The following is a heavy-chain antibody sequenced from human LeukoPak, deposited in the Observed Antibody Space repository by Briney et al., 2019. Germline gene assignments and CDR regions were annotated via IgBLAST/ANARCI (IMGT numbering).Heavy chain of an antibody. CDR3: AREPYYYDHTGFHPRYLDS. V-gene: IGHV4-34*01. Sequence: KPSETLSLTCAVYGGSFSGYYWNWIRQPPGKGLEWIGEINHDGSTNYNPSLKSRVTISVDTSKNQFSLQLNSVTPEDTAVYYCAREPYYYDHTGFHPRYLDSWGQGALVSVSS. CDR2: INHDGST. J-gene: IGHJ4*02. CDR1: GGSFSGYY. D-gene: IGHD3-22*01.